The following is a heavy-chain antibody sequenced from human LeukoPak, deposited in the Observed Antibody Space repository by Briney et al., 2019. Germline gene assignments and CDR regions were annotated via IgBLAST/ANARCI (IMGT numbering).Heavy chain of an antibody. Sequence: GGSLRLSCVESGFTFRSPWMAWLRQAPEKGLEWVANINEDGSQKYYLGSVTGRFTISRDNAKNSLYLQMNSLSAEDTAMYYCARDGGWHRFDYWGQGTLVIVSS. CDR2: INEDGSQK. CDR1: GFTFRSPW. J-gene: IGHJ4*02. CDR3: ARDGGWHRFDY. D-gene: IGHD6-19*01. V-gene: IGHV3-7*03.